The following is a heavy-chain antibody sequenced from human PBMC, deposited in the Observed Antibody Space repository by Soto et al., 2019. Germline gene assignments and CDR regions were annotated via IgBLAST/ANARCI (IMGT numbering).Heavy chain of an antibody. D-gene: IGHD3-10*01. CDR1: GASIRRYY. CDR3: AKLGYDYYMDF. Sequence: QVQLQESGPGLVKPSETLSLTCTVSGASIRRYYWNWIRQRPGQGLEWIAYISLSGSTEYNPSLKSRVTISIDTSKNQFSLKLSSVTAADTAVYYCAKLGYDYYMDFWGRGTTVTVSS. V-gene: IGHV4-59*08. J-gene: IGHJ6*03. CDR2: ISLSGST.